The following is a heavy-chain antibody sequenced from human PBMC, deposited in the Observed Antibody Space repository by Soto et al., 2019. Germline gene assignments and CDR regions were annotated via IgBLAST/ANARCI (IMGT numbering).Heavy chain of an antibody. CDR1: GYTFNFYG. J-gene: IGHJ4*02. Sequence: QVQLVQSGAEVKKPGASVKVSCKASGYTFNFYGITWVRQAPGQGLEWMGWISGFNGNTNYAADLQGRVTMTTDTSTNTAYMELRGLRSVDTAVYYCARIGVSSGHESPDFDSWGQGTLVTVSS. CDR2: ISGFNGNT. V-gene: IGHV1-18*01. D-gene: IGHD3-16*01. CDR3: ARIGVSSGHESPDFDS.